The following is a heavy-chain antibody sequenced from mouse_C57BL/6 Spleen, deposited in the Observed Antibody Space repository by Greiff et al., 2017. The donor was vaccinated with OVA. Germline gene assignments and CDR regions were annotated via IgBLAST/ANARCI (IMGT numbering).Heavy chain of an antibody. CDR1: GFTFTSYW. V-gene: IGHV1-64*01. CDR3: AGGDDGYLAWFAY. Sequence: QVQLQQPGAELVKPGASVKLSCKASGFTFTSYWMHWVKQRPGQGLEWIGMIHPNSGSTNYNEKFKSKTTLTVDKSSSTAYMQLSSLTSEDAAVYYCAGGDDGYLAWFAYWGKGTLVTVS. D-gene: IGHD2-3*01. CDR2: IHPNSGST. J-gene: IGHJ3*01.